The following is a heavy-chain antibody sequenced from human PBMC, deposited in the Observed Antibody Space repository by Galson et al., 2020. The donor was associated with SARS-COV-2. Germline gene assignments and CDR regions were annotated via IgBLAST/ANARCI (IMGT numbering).Heavy chain of an antibody. CDR1: GFTLNNYW. D-gene: IGHD2-2*01. V-gene: IGHV3-74*01. J-gene: IGHJ3*02. CDR3: TRVSAYCRSSSCYVDTFDM. Sequence: GGSLRISCAASGFTLNNYWMHWVRQAPGKGLVWVSRINTDGSRITYADSVKGRFTISRDNAKNTLFLQMNSLRADDSAIYYCTRVSAYCRSSSCYVDTFDMWGQGTMVTVSS. CDR2: INTDGSRI.